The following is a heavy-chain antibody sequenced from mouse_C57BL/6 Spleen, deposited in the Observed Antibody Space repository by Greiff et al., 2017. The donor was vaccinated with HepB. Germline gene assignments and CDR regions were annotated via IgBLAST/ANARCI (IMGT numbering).Heavy chain of an antibody. J-gene: IGHJ1*03. CDR2: ISGGGGNT. Sequence: EVKLVESGGGLVKPGGSLKLSCAASGFTFSSYTMSWVRQTPEKRLEWVATISGGGGNTYYPDSVKGRFTISRDNAKNTRYLQISSLSSEDTALYYCARHNYSNYHYWYFDVWGTGTTVTVSS. CDR1: GFTFSSYT. D-gene: IGHD2-5*01. V-gene: IGHV5-9*01. CDR3: ARHNYSNYHYWYFDV.